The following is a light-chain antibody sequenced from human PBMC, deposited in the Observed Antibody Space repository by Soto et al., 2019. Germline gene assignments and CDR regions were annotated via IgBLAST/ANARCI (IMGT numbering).Light chain of an antibody. CDR3: QQRSNWPPIP. J-gene: IGKJ5*01. CDR2: GAF. V-gene: IGKV3-15*01. CDR1: QSFSRN. Sequence: EIVMTQSPVTLSVSPGERVTLSCRASQSFSRNLAWYQQKPGQAPSLLIYGAFTRATGIPARFSGTGSGTEFTLTISSLQSEDFAVYYCQQRSNWPPIPFGQGTRLEIK.